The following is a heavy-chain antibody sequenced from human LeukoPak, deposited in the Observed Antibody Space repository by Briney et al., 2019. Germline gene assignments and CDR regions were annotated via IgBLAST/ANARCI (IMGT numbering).Heavy chain of an antibody. CDR2: ISWNSGSI. CDR1: GFTFDDYA. J-gene: IGHJ4*02. V-gene: IGHV3-9*01. D-gene: IGHD5-12*01. Sequence: SLRLSCAASGFTFDDYATHWVRQAPGNGLEWVSGISWNSGSIGYADSVKGRFTISRDNAKNSLYLQMNSLRAEDTALYYCAKVGSDLYYFDYWGQGTLVTVS. CDR3: AKVGSDLYYFDY.